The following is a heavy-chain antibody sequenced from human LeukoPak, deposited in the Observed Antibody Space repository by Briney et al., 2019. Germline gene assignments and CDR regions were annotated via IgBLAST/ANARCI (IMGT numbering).Heavy chain of an antibody. CDR1: GGSISSYY. J-gene: IGHJ5*02. Sequence: SETLSLTCTVSGGSISSYYWSWIRQPAGKGLEWIGRIYTSGSTNYNPSLKSRVTMSVDTSKNQFSLKLSSVTAADTTVYYCARGKVAAAGNNWFDPWGQGTLVTVSS. V-gene: IGHV4-4*07. CDR3: ARGKVAAAGNNWFDP. CDR2: IYTSGST. D-gene: IGHD6-13*01.